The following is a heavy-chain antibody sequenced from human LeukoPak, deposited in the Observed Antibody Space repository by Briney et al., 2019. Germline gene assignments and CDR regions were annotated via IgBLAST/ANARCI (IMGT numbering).Heavy chain of an antibody. CDR3: ARGGSSGYNYNAFDI. J-gene: IGHJ3*02. D-gene: IGHD3-22*01. Sequence: PGGSLRLSCAASGFTFDDYAMHWVRQAPGKGLEWVSLINGNGGSTFYADSVKGRFTISRDNAKNSLYLQMHSLRAEDTAVYYCARGGSSGYNYNAFDIWGQGTMVTVSS. V-gene: IGHV3-20*04. CDR2: INGNGGST. CDR1: GFTFDDYA.